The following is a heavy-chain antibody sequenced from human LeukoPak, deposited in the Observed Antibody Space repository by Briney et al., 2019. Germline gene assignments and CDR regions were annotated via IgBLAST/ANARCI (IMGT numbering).Heavy chain of an antibody. CDR1: GGSISSGGYY. D-gene: IGHD3-3*01. Sequence: SENLSLTCTVSGGSISSGGYYWSWIRQHPGKGLEWIGYIYYSGRTYYNPSLKSRVTISVDTSKNQFSLKLSSVTAADTAVYYCALLRFLESAWFDPWGQGTLVTVSS. J-gene: IGHJ5*02. CDR2: IYYSGRT. V-gene: IGHV4-31*03. CDR3: ALLRFLESAWFDP.